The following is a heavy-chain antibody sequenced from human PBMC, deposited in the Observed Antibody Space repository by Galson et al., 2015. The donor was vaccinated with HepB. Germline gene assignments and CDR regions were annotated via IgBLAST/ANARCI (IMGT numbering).Heavy chain of an antibody. J-gene: IGHJ4*02. CDR2: INSDGSST. CDR3: ARGPYSSGRNFDY. CDR1: GFTFSSYS. Sequence: SLRLSCAASGFTFSSYSMHWVRQAPGKGLVWVSRINSDGSSTSYADSVKGRFTISRDNAKNTLYLQMNSLRAEDTAVYYCARGPYSSGRNFDYWGQGTLVTVSS. D-gene: IGHD6-19*01. V-gene: IGHV3-74*01.